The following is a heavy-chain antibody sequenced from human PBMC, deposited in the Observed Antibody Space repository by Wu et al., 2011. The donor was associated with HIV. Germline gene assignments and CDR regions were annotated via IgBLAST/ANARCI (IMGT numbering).Heavy chain of an antibody. CDR3: ARDLGGDEDY. CDR2: IIPMFDTA. J-gene: IGHJ4*02. Sequence: QVQLVQSGAEVKKPGVLGESLLQGFWRHFYNYAVSWVRLTPGQGLEWMGRIIPMFDTANYAQNFQSRLTITADKSTTTAYMELSSLTSEDTAVYYCARDLGGDEDYWGQGTLVTVSA. D-gene: IGHD2-21*01. CDR1: RHFYNYA. V-gene: IGHV1-69*14.